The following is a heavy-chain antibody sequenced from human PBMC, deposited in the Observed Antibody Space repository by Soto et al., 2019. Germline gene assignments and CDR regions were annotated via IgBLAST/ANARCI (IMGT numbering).Heavy chain of an antibody. Sequence: QVQLVESEGGVVQPGRSLRLSCTASGFTFSNYGMHWVRQAPGKGLEWVTVISYDGNVAYYADSVKGRFTRSRDNSKNTLYLQMNSLRTADTAVYYCAKEGPVTNWYFDYWGQGTLVTVSS. V-gene: IGHV3-30*18. CDR2: ISYDGNVA. D-gene: IGHD1-1*01. J-gene: IGHJ4*02. CDR1: GFTFSNYG. CDR3: AKEGPVTNWYFDY.